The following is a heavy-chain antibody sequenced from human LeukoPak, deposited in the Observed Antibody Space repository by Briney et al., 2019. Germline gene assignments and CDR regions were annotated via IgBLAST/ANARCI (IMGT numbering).Heavy chain of an antibody. CDR2: ISYDGSNK. CDR1: GFTFSSYG. D-gene: IGHD6-13*01. CDR3: AKGIAAASPVVYFDY. V-gene: IGHV3-30*18. Sequence: GSLRLSCAASGFTFSSYGMHWVRQAPGKGLEWVAVISYDGSNKYYADSVKGRFAISRDNSKNTLYLQMNSLRAEDTAVYYCAKGIAAASPVVYFDYWGQGTLVTVSS. J-gene: IGHJ4*02.